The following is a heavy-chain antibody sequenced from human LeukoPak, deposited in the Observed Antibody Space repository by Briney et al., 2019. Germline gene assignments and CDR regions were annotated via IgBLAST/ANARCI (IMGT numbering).Heavy chain of an antibody. CDR3: ARALRYDSSGPTDAFDI. CDR1: GFTFSSYD. D-gene: IGHD3-22*01. CDR2: ICTAGDT. Sequence: GGSLRLSCAASGFTFSSYDMLWVRQATGKGLEWVSAICTAGDTYYPGSVKGRFTISRENAKNSLYLQMNSLRAGDTAVYYCARALRYDSSGPTDAFDIWGQGTMVTVSS. V-gene: IGHV3-13*01. J-gene: IGHJ3*02.